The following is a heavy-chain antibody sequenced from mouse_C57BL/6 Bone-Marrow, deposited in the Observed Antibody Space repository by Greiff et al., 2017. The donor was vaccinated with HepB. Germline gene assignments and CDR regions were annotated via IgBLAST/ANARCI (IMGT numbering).Heavy chain of an antibody. CDR1: GFTFSDYG. Sequence: VQLKQSGGGLVKPGGSLKLSCAASGFTFSDYGMHWVRQAPEKGLEWVAYISSGSSTIYYADTVKGRFTISRDNAKNTLFRQMTSLRSEDTAMYYCARGDGYYVWYFDVWGTGTTVTVSS. D-gene: IGHD2-3*01. CDR2: ISSGSSTI. CDR3: ARGDGYYVWYFDV. V-gene: IGHV5-17*01. J-gene: IGHJ1*03.